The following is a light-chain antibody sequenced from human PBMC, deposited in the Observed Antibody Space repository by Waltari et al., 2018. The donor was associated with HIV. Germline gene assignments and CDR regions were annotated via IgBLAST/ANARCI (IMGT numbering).Light chain of an antibody. CDR3: SSYAGGNNLV. J-gene: IGLJ2*01. Sequence: QSALTQPPSASGSPGQSVTISCTGTSSDVGGYNFVSWYQQHPGKAPKLMIFEVTKRPSGVPSRCSGAKTGHTASLTVSGLQAADEADYYCSSYAGGNNLVFGGGTKLTVL. CDR1: SSDVGGYNF. CDR2: EVT. V-gene: IGLV2-8*01.